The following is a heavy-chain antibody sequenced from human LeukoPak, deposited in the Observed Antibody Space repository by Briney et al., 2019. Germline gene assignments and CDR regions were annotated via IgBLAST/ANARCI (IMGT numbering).Heavy chain of an antibody. J-gene: IGHJ5*02. V-gene: IGHV4-39*01. D-gene: IGHD3-10*01. CDR1: GGSISTVNYF. CDR3: ARHHGGSGNYYLPENWFDP. CDR2: IHYSGTT. Sequence: PSETLSLTCTVSGGSISTVNYFWGWIRQPPGKGLEWIGSIHYSGTTYYNPSLKSRVTISVDTSKNQFSLKLTSVTATDTAVYYCARHHGGSGNYYLPENWFDPWGQGTLVTVSS.